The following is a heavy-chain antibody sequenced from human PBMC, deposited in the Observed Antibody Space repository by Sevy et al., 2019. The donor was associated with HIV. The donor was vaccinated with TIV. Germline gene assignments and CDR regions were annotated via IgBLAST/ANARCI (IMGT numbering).Heavy chain of an antibody. CDR1: GYTLSQLS. CDR3: ASAREYYEDNSGYLDY. J-gene: IGHJ4*02. Sequence: ASVKVSCKVSGYTLSQLSMHWVRQAPGKGLEWMGRFDPEDGETIFAQKFQGRVTMTEDTFTDRAYMELSSLRSEDTAVYYCASAREYYEDNSGYLDYWGQGTLVTVSS. CDR2: FDPEDGET. D-gene: IGHD3-22*01. V-gene: IGHV1-24*01.